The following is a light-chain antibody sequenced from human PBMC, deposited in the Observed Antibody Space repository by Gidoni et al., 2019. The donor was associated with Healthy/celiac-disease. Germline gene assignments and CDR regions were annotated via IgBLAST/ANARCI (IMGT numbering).Light chain of an antibody. CDR3: QQYGSSPWT. Sequence: ESVLTQSPGTLSLSPGERATLSCRASQSDSSSYLAWYQQKPGQAPRLLIYGASRRATGIPDRFSGSGSGTDFTLTISRLEPEDFAVYYCQQYGSSPWTFGQGTKVEIK. J-gene: IGKJ1*01. V-gene: IGKV3-20*01. CDR1: QSDSSSY. CDR2: GAS.